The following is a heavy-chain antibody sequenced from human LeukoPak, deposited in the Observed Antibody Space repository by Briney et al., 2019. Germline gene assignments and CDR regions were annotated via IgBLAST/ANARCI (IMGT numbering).Heavy chain of an antibody. D-gene: IGHD6-13*01. V-gene: IGHV3-23*01. J-gene: IGHJ4*02. CDR2: ISGSGGST. Sequence: AGGSLRLSCAAPGFTFSSYAMSWVRQAPGKGLEWVSAISGSGGSTYYADSVKGRFTISRDNSKNTLYLQMNSLRAEDTAVYYCAKALFRQQLVPEGFDYWGQGTLVTVSS. CDR1: GFTFSSYA. CDR3: AKALFRQQLVPEGFDY.